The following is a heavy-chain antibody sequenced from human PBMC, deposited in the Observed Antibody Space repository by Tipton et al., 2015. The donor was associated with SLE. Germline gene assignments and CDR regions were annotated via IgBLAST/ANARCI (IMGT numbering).Heavy chain of an antibody. V-gene: IGHV4-39*01. CDR2: IYYSGST. D-gene: IGHD2-8*01. Sequence: TLSLTCTVSGGSISSSNYYWGWIRQPPGNGLEWIGSIYYSGSTYYNPSLNSRVTISVDTSKNQFSLKLSSMTAADTAVYYCARHAAGVGNFQHLGPGPLVPVSS. CDR3: ARHAAGVGNFQH. CDR1: GGSISSSNYY. J-gene: IGHJ1*01.